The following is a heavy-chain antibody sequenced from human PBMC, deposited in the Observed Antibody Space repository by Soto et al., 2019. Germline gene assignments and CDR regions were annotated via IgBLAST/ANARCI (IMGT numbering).Heavy chain of an antibody. CDR3: ARSYCSGGGCYSGKYYYYFAMDV. J-gene: IGHJ6*02. V-gene: IGHV5-51*01. CDR2: IYPTDSDS. CDR1: EYSFANYW. Sequence: GESLKISCQGSEYSFANYWIGWVRQTPGKGLEWMGSIYPTDSDSKYSPSFQGQVTISADKSISTAYLQWSSLKASDTAMYYCARSYCSGGGCYSGKYYYYFAMDVWGQGTTVTVSS. D-gene: IGHD2-15*01.